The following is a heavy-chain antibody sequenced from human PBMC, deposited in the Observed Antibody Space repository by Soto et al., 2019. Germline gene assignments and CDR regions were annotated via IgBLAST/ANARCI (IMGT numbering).Heavy chain of an antibody. J-gene: IGHJ4*02. CDR3: ARHATIFGVVSHFDF. CDR2: IYNTGST. CDR1: GASISSGGYY. V-gene: IGHV4-30-4*01. Sequence: QVRLQESGPGLVKPSQTLSLTCTVSGASISSGGYYWSWIRQPPGRGLEFIGHIYNTGSTNYNPSLKSRITMSLDTSKNQFSLKLSSVTAADTAVYYCARHATIFGVVSHFDFWGQGTLVAVSS. D-gene: IGHD3-3*01.